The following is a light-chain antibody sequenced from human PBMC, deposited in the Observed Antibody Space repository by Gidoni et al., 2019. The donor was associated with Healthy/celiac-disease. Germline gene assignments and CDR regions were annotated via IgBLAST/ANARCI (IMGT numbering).Light chain of an antibody. CDR3: QAWDSSTARNV. CDR2: QDS. CDR1: KLGDKY. V-gene: IGLV3-1*01. J-gene: IGLJ1*01. Sequence: SYELTQPPSVSVSPGQTASFTCSGDKLGDKYACWYQQKPGQSHVLVIYQDSKRPSGIPERFSGSNSGNTATLTISGTQAMDEADYYCQAWDSSTARNVFGTGTKVTVL.